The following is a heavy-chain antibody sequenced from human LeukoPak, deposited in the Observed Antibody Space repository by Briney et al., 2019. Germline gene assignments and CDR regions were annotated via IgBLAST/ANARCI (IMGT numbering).Heavy chain of an antibody. CDR1: GFTFSSHN. D-gene: IGHD2-2*01. CDR2: ISSTTSYI. V-gene: IGHV3-21*01. CDR3: ARAGLYQLLWAFDY. Sequence: GGSLRLSCAASGFTFSSHNMNWVRQAPGKGLEWVSSISSTTSYIHYADSVKGRFTISRDNVNNSLYLQMNNLRAEDTAVYYCARAGLYQLLWAFDYWGQGNLVTVSS. J-gene: IGHJ4*02.